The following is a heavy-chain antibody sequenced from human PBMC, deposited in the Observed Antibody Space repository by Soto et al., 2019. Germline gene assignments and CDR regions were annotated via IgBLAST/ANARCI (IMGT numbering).Heavy chain of an antibody. V-gene: IGHV1-18*01. Sequence: ASVKVSCMASGYTFTSYGISWVRQAPGQGLEWMGWISAYNGNTNYAQKLQGRVTMTTDTSTSTAYMELRSLRSDDTAVYYCARENYYDSSGYPFDIWGQGTMVTVSS. J-gene: IGHJ3*02. D-gene: IGHD3-22*01. CDR3: ARENYYDSSGYPFDI. CDR2: ISAYNGNT. CDR1: GYTFTSYG.